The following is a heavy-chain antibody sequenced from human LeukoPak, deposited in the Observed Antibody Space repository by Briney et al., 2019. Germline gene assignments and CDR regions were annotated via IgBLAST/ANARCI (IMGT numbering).Heavy chain of an antibody. CDR3: ARGIDY. Sequence: GGSLRLSCAASGFTVSSYCMNWVRQAPGKELEWVSVIYTGGGRYYADSVRGRFTISRDTSKNMVFLQMNSLRVEDTAVYYCARGIDYWGRGTLVTVSS. J-gene: IGHJ4*02. CDR2: IYTGGGR. V-gene: IGHV3-53*01. CDR1: GFTVSSYC.